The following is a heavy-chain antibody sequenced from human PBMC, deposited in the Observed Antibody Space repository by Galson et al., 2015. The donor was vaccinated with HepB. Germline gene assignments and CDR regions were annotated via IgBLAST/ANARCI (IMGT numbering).Heavy chain of an antibody. D-gene: IGHD6-19*01. J-gene: IGHJ4*02. Sequence: SLRLSCAASGFTFSSYGMHWVRQAPGKGLEWVAVIRYDGSNKYYADSVKGRFTISRDNSKNTLYLQMNSLRAEDTAVYYCARERNQWLGLYYFDYWGQGTLVTVSS. V-gene: IGHV3-33*01. CDR3: ARERNQWLGLYYFDY. CDR1: GFTFSSYG. CDR2: IRYDGSNK.